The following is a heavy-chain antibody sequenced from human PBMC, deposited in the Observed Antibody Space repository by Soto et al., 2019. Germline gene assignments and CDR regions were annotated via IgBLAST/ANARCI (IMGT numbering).Heavy chain of an antibody. CDR2: MSRSGGH. CDR1: GGSVSSSSNSY. CDR3: ARVERGTATTVVDAFDI. J-gene: IGHJ3*02. V-gene: IGHV4-34*01. D-gene: IGHD1-1*01. Sequence: QVQLQQWGAGLLKPSETLSLTCAVYGGSVSSSSNSYWSWIRQPPGKGQEWIGEMSRSGGHHFNPSLKSRVTIAVDTSKNQFCMKRSSVTAADTALYYCARVERGTATTVVDAFDIWGPGTMDTFSS.